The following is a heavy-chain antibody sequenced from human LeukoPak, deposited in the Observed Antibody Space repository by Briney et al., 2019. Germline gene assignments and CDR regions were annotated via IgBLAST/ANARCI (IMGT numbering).Heavy chain of an antibody. CDR1: GGSISSGGYS. CDR2: IYHSGST. V-gene: IGHV4-30-2*01. CDR3: AREGGYGDYAFDY. D-gene: IGHD4-17*01. Sequence: SQTLSLTCAVSGGSISSGGYSWSWIRQPPGKGLEWIGYIYHSGSTYYNPSLKSRVTISVDRSKNQFSLKLSSVTAADTAVYYCAREGGYGDYAFDYWGQGTLVTVSS. J-gene: IGHJ4*02.